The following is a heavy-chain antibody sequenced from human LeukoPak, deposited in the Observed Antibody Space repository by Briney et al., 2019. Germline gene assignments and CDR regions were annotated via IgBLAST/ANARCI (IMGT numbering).Heavy chain of an antibody. D-gene: IGHD3-22*01. V-gene: IGHV6-1*01. J-gene: IGHJ4*02. CDR2: TYYRSKWYL. CDR3: ARGPYDSSGYYYF. CDR1: GDSVSSNSAA. Sequence: SQTLSLTCAISGDSVSSNSAAWYWIRQSPSRGLEWLGRTYYRSKWYLDYAESVKSRIIINPDTSKNQFSLKLSSVTAADAAVYYCARGPYDSSGYYYFWGQGTLVTVSS.